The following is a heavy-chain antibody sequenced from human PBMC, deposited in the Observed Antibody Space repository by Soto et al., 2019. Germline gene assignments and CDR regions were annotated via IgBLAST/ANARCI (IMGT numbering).Heavy chain of an antibody. CDR1: GFTFSDYY. J-gene: IGHJ6*03. D-gene: IGHD2-2*01. Sequence: QVQLVESGGGLVKPGGSLRLSCAASGFTFSDYYMSWIRQAPGKGLEGVSYISSSGSTIYYADSVKGRCTISRDNAKNSRYLQMNSLRAEDTAVYYCARLLPRYCSSTSCYSHYYYYYMDVWGKGTTVTVSS. CDR2: ISSSGSTI. V-gene: IGHV3-11*01. CDR3: ARLLPRYCSSTSCYSHYYYYYMDV.